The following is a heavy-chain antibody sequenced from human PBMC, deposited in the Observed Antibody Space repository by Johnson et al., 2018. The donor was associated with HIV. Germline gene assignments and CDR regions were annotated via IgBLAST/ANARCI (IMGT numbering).Heavy chain of an antibody. Sequence: VQLVESGGGLKQPGGSLRLSCAASGFTFNTYWMSWVRQAPGKGLEWVANINQDGSEKYYMNSMKGRFTVSRANAKNSMYLQMNSLRGEDTAVYYCARVWVVEVARGAFDIWGQGTMVTVSS. CDR3: ARVWVVEVARGAFDI. CDR2: INQDGSEK. D-gene: IGHD2-15*01. V-gene: IGHV3-7*01. J-gene: IGHJ3*02. CDR1: GFTFNTYW.